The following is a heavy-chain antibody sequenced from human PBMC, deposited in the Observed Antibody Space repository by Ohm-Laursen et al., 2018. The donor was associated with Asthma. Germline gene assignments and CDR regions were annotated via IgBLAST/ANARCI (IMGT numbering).Heavy chain of an antibody. CDR3: ARDGSRSGHYPRPHDY. CDR1: GFTFSRYA. J-gene: IGHJ4*02. D-gene: IGHD3-22*01. V-gene: IGHV3-23*01. CDR2: LSGTVNST. Sequence: SLRLSCSASGFTFSRYAMSWVRQAPGKGLEWVSTLSGTVNSTYYADSVKGRFTISRDNSKNTVDLQMNSLRAEDTAVYYCARDGSRSGHYPRPHDYWGQGTLVTVSS.